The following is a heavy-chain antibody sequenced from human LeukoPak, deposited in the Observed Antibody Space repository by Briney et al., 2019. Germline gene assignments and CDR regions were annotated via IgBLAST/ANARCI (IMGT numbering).Heavy chain of an antibody. V-gene: IGHV3-33*01. Sequence: GGSLRLSCAASGFTFTSYGMQLVRQAPGKGLEWVAVIWYDGTTRYYADFVKGRFTISRDNSKNTVYLEMNSLRAEDTAVYYCARVYSSRGRDFDYWGQGTLVTVSS. CDR1: GFTFTSYG. CDR2: IWYDGTTR. J-gene: IGHJ4*02. CDR3: ARVYSSRGRDFDY. D-gene: IGHD6-13*01.